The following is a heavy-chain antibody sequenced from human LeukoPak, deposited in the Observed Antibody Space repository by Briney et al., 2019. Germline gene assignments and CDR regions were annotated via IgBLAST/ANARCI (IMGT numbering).Heavy chain of an antibody. V-gene: IGHV1-2*02. CDR3: ARVSYSSPDYYGLLGY. Sequence: ASVKVSCKASGYTFTGYYMHWVRQAPGQGLEWMGWINPNSGGTNYAQKFQGRVTMTRDTSISTAYMELSRLRSDDTAVYYCARVSYSSPDYYGLLGYWGQGTLVTVSS. D-gene: IGHD3-10*01. CDR1: GYTFTGYY. CDR2: INPNSGGT. J-gene: IGHJ4*02.